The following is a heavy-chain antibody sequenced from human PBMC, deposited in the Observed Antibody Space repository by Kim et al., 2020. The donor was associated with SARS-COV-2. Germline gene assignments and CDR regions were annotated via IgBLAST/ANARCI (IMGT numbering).Heavy chain of an antibody. D-gene: IGHD6-19*01. CDR3: ATEGGTSGRCGYFDH. V-gene: IGHV3-30*04. Sequence: GGSLRLSCVTSGLYVIHWVRQAPGKGLEWVAAMSFDGFSKYFADSVSGRFSISIDDSKNTVWLHLNNLKHEDSATYYCATEGGTSGRCGYFDHWSQGTLV. CDR2: MSFDGFSK. J-gene: IGHJ4*02. CDR1: GLYV.